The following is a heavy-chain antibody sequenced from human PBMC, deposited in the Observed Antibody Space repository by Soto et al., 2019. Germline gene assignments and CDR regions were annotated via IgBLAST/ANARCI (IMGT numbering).Heavy chain of an antibody. D-gene: IGHD3-22*01. CDR1: GYSFSNYW. CDR2: IYPADSDT. J-gene: IGHJ4*02. CDR3: ARPSYYDSSGYYPPPYFDY. V-gene: IGHV5-51*01. Sequence: PGESLKISCKGSGYSFSNYWIGWVRQIPGKGLEWMGMIYPADSDTKYSPSFEGQVTISADRSISTAYLQWSGLKASDTAMYYCARPSYYDSSGYYPPPYFDYWGQGNMVTVSS.